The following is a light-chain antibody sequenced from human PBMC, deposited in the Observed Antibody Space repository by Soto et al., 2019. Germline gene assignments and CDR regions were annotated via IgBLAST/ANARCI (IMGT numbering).Light chain of an antibody. CDR2: VNSDGSH. J-gene: IGLJ2*01. CDR3: QAWGPGFRV. CDR1: SGHSNYA. Sequence: QSVLTQSPSASASLGASVKVTCTLSSGHSNYAIAWHQQQPEKGPRFLMKVNSDGSHAKGDGIPDRFSGSSSGAERYLTISSLQSEDEAGYYCQAWGPGFRVFGGGTKLTVL. V-gene: IGLV4-69*01.